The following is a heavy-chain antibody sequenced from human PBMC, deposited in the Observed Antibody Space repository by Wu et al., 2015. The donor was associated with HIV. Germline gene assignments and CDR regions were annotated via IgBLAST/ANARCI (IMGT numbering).Heavy chain of an antibody. CDR2: INPNDGGT. D-gene: IGHD3-22*01. CDR1: GYNFRGYY. J-gene: IGHJ5*02. V-gene: IGHV1-2*06. CDR3: ARGQGGYFDTRGYYYAGVSWFDP. Sequence: QVQLVQSGAEVKKPGASLKVSCKASGYNFRGYYIHWVRQAPGQGLEWMGRINPNDGGTHYAQKFQGRVTMTRDTSISTAYMELSRLKSDDTAVYYCARGQGGYFDTRGYYYAGVSWFDPWGQGTLVTVSS.